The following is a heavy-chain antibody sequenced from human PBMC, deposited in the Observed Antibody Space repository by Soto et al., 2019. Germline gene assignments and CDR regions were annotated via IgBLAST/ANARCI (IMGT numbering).Heavy chain of an antibody. CDR2: FESGVNT. V-gene: IGHV4-39*01. J-gene: IGHJ4*02. CDR3: ARQESSGWYRFDY. CDR1: AGSISSSGYY. Sequence: PSETLSLTCTVSAGSISSSGYYWGWIRQHPGKGLEWIGCFESGVNTYYNASLKSRVTISVDTSKNQFSLKLSSVTAADMAIYYCARQESSGWYRFDYWGPGTLVTVSS. D-gene: IGHD6-19*01.